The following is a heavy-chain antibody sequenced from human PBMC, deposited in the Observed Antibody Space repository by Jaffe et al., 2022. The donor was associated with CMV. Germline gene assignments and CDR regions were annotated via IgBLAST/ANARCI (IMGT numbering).Heavy chain of an antibody. Sequence: QVQLVQSGAEVKKPGASVKVSCKASGYTFTGYYMHWVRQAPGQGLEWMGWINPNSGGTNYAQKFQGRVTMTRDTSISTAYMELSRLRSDDTAVYYCARDRGSSSRPKNRSYYYYYGMDVWGQGTTVTVSS. CDR1: GYTFTGYY. CDR2: INPNSGGT. V-gene: IGHV1-2*02. D-gene: IGHD6-6*01. CDR3: ARDRGSSSRPKNRSYYYYYGMDV. J-gene: IGHJ6*02.